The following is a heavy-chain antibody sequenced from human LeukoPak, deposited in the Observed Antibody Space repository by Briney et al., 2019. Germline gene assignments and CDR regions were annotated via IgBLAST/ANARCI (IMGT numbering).Heavy chain of an antibody. V-gene: IGHV4-59*12. CDR1: GGSISNYY. Sequence: SETLSLTCTVSGGSISNYYWSWIRQSPVKGLEWIGFIYYSGSTNYNPSLKSRVTISVDTSKNQFSLKLSSVTAADTAVYYCATFIAVAHYYFDYWGQGTLVTVSS. CDR3: ATFIAVAHYYFDY. CDR2: IYYSGST. D-gene: IGHD6-19*01. J-gene: IGHJ4*02.